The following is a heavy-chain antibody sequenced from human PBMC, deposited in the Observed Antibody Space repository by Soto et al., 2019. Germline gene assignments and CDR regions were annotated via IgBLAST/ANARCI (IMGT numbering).Heavy chain of an antibody. V-gene: IGHV3-73*02. J-gene: IGHJ2*01. D-gene: IGHD6-19*01. CDR1: GFTFSGSA. Sequence: EVQLVESGGGLVQPGGSLKLSCAASGFTFSGSAMHWVRQASGKGLEWVGRIRNKANNYATAYAASVKGRFTISRDDSXNAAYLQMNSLKTEDTAVYYCASSAVAVADYYLDLWGRGTLVTVSS. CDR2: IRNKANNYAT. CDR3: ASSAVAVADYYLDL.